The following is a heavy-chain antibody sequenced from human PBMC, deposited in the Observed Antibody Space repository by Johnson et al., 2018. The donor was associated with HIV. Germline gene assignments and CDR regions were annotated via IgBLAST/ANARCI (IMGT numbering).Heavy chain of an antibody. V-gene: IGHV3-66*02. J-gene: IGHJ3*02. Sequence: VQLVESGGGLVLPGGSLRLSCAASGFTVSSNYMSWVRQAPGKGLEWVSVIYSGGRTYYADSVKGRFTISRDNSKNTLFLQMNSLRPEDTAVYYCANRRGIGDGTTGSLDIWGQGTMVTVSS. D-gene: IGHD1-1*01. CDR1: GFTVSSNY. CDR3: ANRRGIGDGTTGSLDI. CDR2: IYSGGRT.